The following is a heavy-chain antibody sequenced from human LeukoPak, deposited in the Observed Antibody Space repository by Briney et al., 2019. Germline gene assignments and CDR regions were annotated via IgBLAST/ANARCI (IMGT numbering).Heavy chain of an antibody. CDR3: ARDRSSGYAGSFDY. D-gene: IGHD5-12*01. Sequence: PGGSLRLSCAASGFSFSSYNMNWVRQAPGKGLEWVSYISSGSSTIYYADSVKGRFTISRDNAKNLLYLQMNSLRDEDTAVYYCARDRSSGYAGSFDYWGQGTLVTVSS. CDR1: GFSFSSYN. J-gene: IGHJ4*02. CDR2: ISSGSSTI. V-gene: IGHV3-48*02.